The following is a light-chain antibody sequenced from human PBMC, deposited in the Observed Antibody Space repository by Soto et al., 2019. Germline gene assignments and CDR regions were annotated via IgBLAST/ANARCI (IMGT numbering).Light chain of an antibody. V-gene: IGKV1-12*01. CDR2: AAS. CDR1: QSIGTW. CDR3: QQSNSFPLT. Sequence: DIQMTQSPSSVSASVGDRVTMTCRASQSIGTWLAWFQQKPGKAPKLLIFAASSLQSGVPSRFSDSGSGTDFTLTISSLQPEDFATYYCQQSNSFPLTFGGGTKVEIE. J-gene: IGKJ4*01.